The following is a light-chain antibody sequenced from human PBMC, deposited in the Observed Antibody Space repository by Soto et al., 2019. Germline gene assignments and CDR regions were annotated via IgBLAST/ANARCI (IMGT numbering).Light chain of an antibody. V-gene: IGLV2-11*01. J-gene: IGLJ1*01. Sequence: QSVLTQPASVSGSPGQSITISCTGTSSDIGTYKYVSWFQQHPGKAPKVIIYDVSERPSGVPDRFSGSKSGNTASLTISGLQPEDEADYYCCSFAGPQSFEVFGEGTKVTVL. CDR2: DVS. CDR3: CSFAGPQSFEV. CDR1: SSDIGTYKY.